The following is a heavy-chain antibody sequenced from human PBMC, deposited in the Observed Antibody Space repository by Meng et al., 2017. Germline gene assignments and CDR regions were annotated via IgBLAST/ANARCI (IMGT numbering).Heavy chain of an antibody. CDR2: INTNSGGT. Sequence: VHRVQPAAEGKKRGASVKFSCKASEYTFTGYHMHWVRQSPGQGLEWMGRINTNSGGTNYAQKFQGRVTMTRDTSISTAYMELSRLRADDTAVYYCARALIVVANWFDPWGQGTLVTVSS. D-gene: IGHD3-22*01. J-gene: IGHJ5*02. V-gene: IGHV1-2*06. CDR3: ARALIVVANWFDP. CDR1: EYTFTGYH.